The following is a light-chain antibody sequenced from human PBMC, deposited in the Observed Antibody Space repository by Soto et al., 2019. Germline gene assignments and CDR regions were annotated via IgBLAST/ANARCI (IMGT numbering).Light chain of an antibody. CDR3: AAWDDSLNGPV. Sequence: QALVTQPPSASGTPGQRVTISCSGSNSNIGSYSVNWYRHLPGTAPKLLVFSDDQRPSGVPDRFSGSKSGPSASLAISGLQSEDEADYYCAAWDDSLNGPVFGGGTKLTVL. J-gene: IGLJ2*01. CDR1: NSNIGSYS. V-gene: IGLV1-44*01. CDR2: SDD.